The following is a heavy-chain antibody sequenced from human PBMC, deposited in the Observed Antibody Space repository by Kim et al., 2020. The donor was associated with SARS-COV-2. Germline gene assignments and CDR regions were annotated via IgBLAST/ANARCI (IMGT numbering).Heavy chain of an antibody. V-gene: IGHV3-11*06. Sequence: GGSLRLSCAASGFTFSDYYMSWIRQAPGKGLEWVSYISSSSSYTNYADSVKGRFTISRDNAKNSLYLQMNSLRAEDTAVYYCARADFTPYYYYGMDVWGQGTTVTVSS. D-gene: IGHD2-15*01. CDR2: ISSSSSYT. CDR1: GFTFSDYY. J-gene: IGHJ6*02. CDR3: ARADFTPYYYYGMDV.